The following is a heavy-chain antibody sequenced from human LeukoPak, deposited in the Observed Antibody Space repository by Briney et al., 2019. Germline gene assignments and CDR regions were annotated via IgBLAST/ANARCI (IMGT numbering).Heavy chain of an antibody. Sequence: GGSLRLSCAASGFTFNSYAMYWVRQAPSKRLNWVSGIFGSGGSSHYADSVKGRFTISRDNSKITVYLQMNSLRPEDTAVYYCAKTTTGYSSGRYPGWPVDYWGQGTLVTVSS. CDR2: IFGSGGSS. V-gene: IGHV3-23*01. CDR3: AKTTTGYSSGRYPGWPVDY. CDR1: GFTFNSYA. D-gene: IGHD6-19*01. J-gene: IGHJ4*02.